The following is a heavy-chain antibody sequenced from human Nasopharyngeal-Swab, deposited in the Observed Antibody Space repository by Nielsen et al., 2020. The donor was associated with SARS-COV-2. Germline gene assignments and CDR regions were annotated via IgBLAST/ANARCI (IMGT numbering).Heavy chain of an antibody. CDR3: ARDGGGYSGYDYPLYYYYYMDV. CDR2: TYYRSKWYN. J-gene: IGHJ6*03. D-gene: IGHD5-12*01. Sequence: WIRQSPSRGLEWLGRTYYRSKWYNDYAVSVKSRITINPDTSKNQVSLQLNSVTPEDTAVYYCARDGGGYSGYDYPLYYYYYMDVWGKGTTVTVSS. V-gene: IGHV6-1*01.